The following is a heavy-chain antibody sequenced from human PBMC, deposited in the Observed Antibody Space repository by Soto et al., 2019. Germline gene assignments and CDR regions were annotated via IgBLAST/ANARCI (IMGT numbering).Heavy chain of an antibody. V-gene: IGHV4-59*01. D-gene: IGHD2-2*01. J-gene: IGHJ3*02. Sequence: PSETLSLTCTVSGVSISSYSWSWIRQPPGKGLEWIGYLYYSGSTSYNPSLRSRVTISVDTSKNQFSLKLGSVTAADTAVYYCAKGGLYCSRTSCYSGAFDIWGQGTMVTVSS. CDR1: GVSISSYS. CDR3: AKGGLYCSRTSCYSGAFDI. CDR2: LYYSGST.